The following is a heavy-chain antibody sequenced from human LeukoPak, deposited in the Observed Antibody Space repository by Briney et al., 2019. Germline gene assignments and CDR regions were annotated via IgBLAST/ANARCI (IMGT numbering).Heavy chain of an antibody. CDR1: GGSISSYY. CDR3: ARSPYYYYGMDV. CDR2: IYYSGST. J-gene: IGHJ6*02. Sequence: SETLSLTCTVSGGSISSYYWSWIRQPPGKGLEWIGYIYYSGSTNYNPSLKSRVTISVDTSKNQFSLKLSSVTAADTAVYYCARSPYYYYGMDVWGQGTTVTVSS. V-gene: IGHV4-59*08.